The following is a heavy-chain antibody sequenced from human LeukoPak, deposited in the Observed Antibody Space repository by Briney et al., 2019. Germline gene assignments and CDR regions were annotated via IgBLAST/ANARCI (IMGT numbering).Heavy chain of an antibody. Sequence: PSETLSLTCTVSGGSISSSSYYWGWIRQPPGKGLEWIGSIYYSGSTYYNPSLKSRVTISVDTSKNQFSLKLSSVTAADTAVYYCARRYGLDLEYCSGGSCFRGTSFGGMDVWGQGTTVTVSS. D-gene: IGHD2-15*01. CDR2: IYYSGST. CDR1: GGSISSSSYY. CDR3: ARRYGLDLEYCSGGSCFRGTSFGGMDV. V-gene: IGHV4-39*01. J-gene: IGHJ6*02.